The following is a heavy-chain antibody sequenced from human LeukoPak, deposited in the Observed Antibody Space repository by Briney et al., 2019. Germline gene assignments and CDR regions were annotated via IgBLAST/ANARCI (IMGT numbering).Heavy chain of an antibody. CDR3: ARHYGP. V-gene: IGHV4-39*01. Sequence: SETLSLTCTASGGSISSYYWGWIRQPPGKGLEWIGSIYDSGSTYYNPSLKSRVTLSVDTSKNQFFLKLNSVTAADTAVYYCARHYGPWGQGTLVTVSS. CDR2: IYDSGST. J-gene: IGHJ5*02. D-gene: IGHD3-10*01. CDR1: GGSISSYY.